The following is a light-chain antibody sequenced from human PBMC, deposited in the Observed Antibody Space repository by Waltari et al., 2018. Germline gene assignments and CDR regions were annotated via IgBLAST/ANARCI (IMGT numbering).Light chain of an antibody. CDR1: ALPKQY. Sequence: SYELTQPPSVSVSPGQTATITCSGDALPKQYTYWYQQKSGQAPMLGIYKDRARPSGTPGRFAGSSSGTTATLTISGVRAEDEADYYCQSADMSGSYVFGSGTQVIVL. CDR3: QSADMSGSYV. V-gene: IGLV3-25*03. CDR2: KDR. J-gene: IGLJ1*01.